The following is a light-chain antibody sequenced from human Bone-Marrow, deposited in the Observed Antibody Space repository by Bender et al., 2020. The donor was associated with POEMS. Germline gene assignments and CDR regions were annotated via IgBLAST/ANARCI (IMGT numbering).Light chain of an antibody. CDR1: RTDVGSSDF. CDR2: GDR. J-gene: IGLJ1*01. CDR3: CSYALTGPCV. Sequence: QSALTQPASLSGSPGQSITISCTGTRTDVGSSDFVSWYQQNPGEVPKFIIYGDRKRPAGISGRFSGSKSGNTASLTISGLQAEDEGDYYCCSYALTGPCVFGAGTRVTVL. V-gene: IGLV2-23*01.